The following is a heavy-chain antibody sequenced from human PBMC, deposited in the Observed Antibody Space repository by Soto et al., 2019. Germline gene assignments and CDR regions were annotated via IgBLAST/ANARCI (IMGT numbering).Heavy chain of an antibody. CDR2: IYYSGST. CDR1: GGSISSYY. CDR3: AREVGGGKPLYYFDY. Sequence: SETLSLTCTVSGGSISSYYWSWIRQPPGKGLEWIGYIYYSGSTNYNPSLKSRVTISVDTSKNQFSLKLSSVTAADTAVYYCAREVGGGKPLYYFDYWGQGTLVTVSS. V-gene: IGHV4-59*01. D-gene: IGHD2-15*01. J-gene: IGHJ4*02.